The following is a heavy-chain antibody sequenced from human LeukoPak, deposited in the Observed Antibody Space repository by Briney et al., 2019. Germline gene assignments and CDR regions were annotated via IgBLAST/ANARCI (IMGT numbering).Heavy chain of an antibody. J-gene: IGHJ5*02. CDR3: ARAPMTTVTRNWFDP. CDR1: GGSFSGYY. V-gene: IGHV4-34*01. D-gene: IGHD4-17*01. CDR2: INHSGST. Sequence: SETLSLTCAVYGGSFSGYYWSWIRQPPGKGREWIGEINHSGSTNYNPSLKSRVTISVDTSKNQFSLKLSSVTAADTAVYYCARAPMTTVTRNWFDPWGQGTLVTVSS.